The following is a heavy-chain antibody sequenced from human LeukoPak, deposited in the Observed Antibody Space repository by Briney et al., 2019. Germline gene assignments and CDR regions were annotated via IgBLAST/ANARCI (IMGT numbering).Heavy chain of an antibody. J-gene: IGHJ4*02. Sequence: SQTLSLTCTVSGGSISSGGYYWSWIRQHPGNGLEWIGYIYYSGSTYYNPSLKSRVTISVDTSKNQFSLKLSSVTAADTAVYYCARSPRDYYDSSGYYYFDYWGQGTLVTVSS. CDR3: ARSPRDYYDSSGYYYFDY. CDR1: GGSISSGGYY. CDR2: IYYSGST. V-gene: IGHV4-31*03. D-gene: IGHD3-22*01.